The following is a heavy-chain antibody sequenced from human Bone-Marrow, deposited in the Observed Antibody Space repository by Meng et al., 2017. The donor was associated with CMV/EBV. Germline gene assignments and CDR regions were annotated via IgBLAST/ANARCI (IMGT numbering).Heavy chain of an antibody. D-gene: IGHD3-22*01. Sequence: GESLKISCAASGFPFSNAWMSWVRQAPGKGLEWVGRIKSKTDGGTTDYAAPVKGRFTISRDDSKNTLYLQMNSLKTEDTAVYYCTTDPFYYYDSSGYRSTYFDYWGQGTLVTVSS. J-gene: IGHJ4*02. V-gene: IGHV3-15*01. CDR2: IKSKTDGGTT. CDR1: GFPFSNAW. CDR3: TTDPFYYYDSSGYRSTYFDY.